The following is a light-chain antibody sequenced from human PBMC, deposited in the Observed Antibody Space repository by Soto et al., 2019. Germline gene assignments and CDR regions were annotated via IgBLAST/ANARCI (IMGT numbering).Light chain of an antibody. CDR3: QQSYSTTWT. CDR1: QYISRW. V-gene: IGKV1-39*01. Sequence: MTQSPSTLSASLGDRVTITCRASQYISRWLAWYQQKPGKAPKLLIYDASSLQSGVTSRFSGSGSGTDFTLTISSLQPEDFATYYCQQSYSTTWTFGQGTKVDIK. J-gene: IGKJ1*01. CDR2: DAS.